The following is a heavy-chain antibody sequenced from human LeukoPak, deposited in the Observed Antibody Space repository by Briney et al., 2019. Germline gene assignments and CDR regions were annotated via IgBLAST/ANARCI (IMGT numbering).Heavy chain of an antibody. Sequence: GGSLRLSCAASGFTFSSYWMHWVRQAPGKGLVWVSHINSDGSSTSYADSVKGRFTISRDNAKNTLYLQMNSLRAEDTAVYYCARGDRITIFGVVIKARYFQHWGQGTLVTVSS. D-gene: IGHD3-3*01. CDR3: ARGDRITIFGVVIKARYFQH. V-gene: IGHV3-74*01. CDR1: GFTFSSYW. J-gene: IGHJ1*01. CDR2: INSDGSST.